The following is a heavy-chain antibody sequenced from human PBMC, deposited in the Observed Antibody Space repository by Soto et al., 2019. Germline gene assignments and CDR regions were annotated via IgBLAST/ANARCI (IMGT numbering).Heavy chain of an antibody. CDR1: GGSISSSSYY. CDR3: AREDQLDCSGGSCYSGGFDY. Sequence: SETLSLTCTVSGGSISSSSYYWGWIRQPPGKGLEWIGSIYYSGSTYYNPSLKSRVTISVDTSKNQFSLKLSSVTAADTAVYYCAREDQLDCSGGSCYSGGFDYWGQGTLVTVSS. CDR2: IYYSGST. V-gene: IGHV4-39*07. J-gene: IGHJ4*02. D-gene: IGHD2-15*01.